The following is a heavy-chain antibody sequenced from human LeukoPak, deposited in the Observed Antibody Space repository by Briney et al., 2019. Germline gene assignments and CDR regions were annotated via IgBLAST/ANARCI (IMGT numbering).Heavy chain of an antibody. CDR1: GFTFDDYG. V-gene: IGHV3-20*04. CDR3: ARGTTYYDFWSRPDNWFDP. J-gene: IGHJ5*02. Sequence: GGSLRLSCAASGFTFDDYGMSWVRQAPGKGLEWVSGINWNGGSTGYADSVKGRFTISRDNAKNSLYLQMNSLRAEDTALYYCARGTTYYDFWSRPDNWFDPWSQGTLVTVSS. D-gene: IGHD3-3*01. CDR2: INWNGGST.